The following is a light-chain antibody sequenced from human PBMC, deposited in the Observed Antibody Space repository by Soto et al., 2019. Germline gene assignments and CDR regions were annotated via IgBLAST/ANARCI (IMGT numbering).Light chain of an antibody. Sequence: QSVLTQPPSVSGAPGQRVTVSCSGGGTNIGAAYDVQWYQQLPGRAPKLLIYASTTRPSGVPDRFSGSRSGSSASLAITGLRAEDEADYYCQSHDSSLNEYVFGPGTKLTVL. CDR3: QSHDSSLNEYV. CDR2: AST. V-gene: IGLV1-40*01. J-gene: IGLJ1*01. CDR1: GTNIGAAYD.